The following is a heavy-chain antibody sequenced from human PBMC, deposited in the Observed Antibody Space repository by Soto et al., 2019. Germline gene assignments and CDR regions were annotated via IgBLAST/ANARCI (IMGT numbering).Heavy chain of an antibody. CDR1: GGSFSGYY. D-gene: IGHD5-18*01. Sequence: QVQLQQWGAGLLKPSETLSLTCAVYGGSFSGYYWSWIRQPPGKGLEWIGEINHSGSTNYNPSLKSRVTISVDTSKNQVSLKLSSVTAADTAVYYCASTGRGYSYGYRDYWGQGTLVTVSS. CDR3: ASTGRGYSYGYRDY. V-gene: IGHV4-34*01. J-gene: IGHJ4*02. CDR2: INHSGST.